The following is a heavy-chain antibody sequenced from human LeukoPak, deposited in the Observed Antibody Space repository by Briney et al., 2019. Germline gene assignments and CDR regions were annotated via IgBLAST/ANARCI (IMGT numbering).Heavy chain of an antibody. D-gene: IGHD3-10*01. CDR1: GGSISSYY. J-gene: IGHJ6*03. V-gene: IGHV4-59*01. CDR2: IYYSGST. CDR3: AGAKVHYYYYYMDV. Sequence: SQTLSLTCTVSGGSISSYYWSWIRQPPGKGLEWIGYIYYSGSTNYNPSLKSRVTISVDTSKNQFSLKLSSVTAADTAVYYCAGAKVHYYYYYMDVWGKGTTVTISS.